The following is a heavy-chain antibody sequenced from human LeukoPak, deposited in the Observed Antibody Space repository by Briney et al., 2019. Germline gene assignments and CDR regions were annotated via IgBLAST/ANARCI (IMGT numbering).Heavy chain of an antibody. V-gene: IGHV3-7*01. Sequence: GGSLRLSCAASGSTFSSYWMSWVRQAPGKGLEWVANIKQDGSEKYYVDSVKGRFTISRDNAKNSLYLQMNSLRAEDTAVYYCARVMGYCSSTSCYMYYFDYWGQGTLATVSS. CDR3: ARVMGYCSSTSCYMYYFDY. CDR1: GSTFSSYW. J-gene: IGHJ4*02. D-gene: IGHD2-2*02. CDR2: IKQDGSEK.